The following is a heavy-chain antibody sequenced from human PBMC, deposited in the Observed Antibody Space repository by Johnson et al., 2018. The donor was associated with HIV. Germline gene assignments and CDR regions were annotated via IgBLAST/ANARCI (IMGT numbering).Heavy chain of an antibody. J-gene: IGHJ3*02. CDR2: ISYDGSNK. Sequence: QEKLVESGGGVVQPGRSLRLSCAASGFTFSSYGMHWVRQAPGKGLEWVAVISYDGSNKYYADSVKGRFTISRDNSKNTLYLQMNSLRAEDTAVYYCARDSGVPGNDAFDIWGQGTMVTVSS. CDR1: GFTFSSYG. V-gene: IGHV3-30*19. D-gene: IGHD3-10*01. CDR3: ARDSGVPGNDAFDI.